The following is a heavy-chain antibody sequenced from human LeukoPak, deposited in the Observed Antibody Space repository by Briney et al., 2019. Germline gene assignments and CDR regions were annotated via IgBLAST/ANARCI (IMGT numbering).Heavy chain of an antibody. CDR1: GFTFSSYG. J-gene: IGHJ3*02. CDR2: ISYDGGNK. Sequence: GGSLRLSCAASGFTFSSYGMHWVRQAPGKGLEWVAVISYDGGNKYYADAVKGRFTISRDNSKNTLYLQMNSLRAEDTAVYYCAKDPGGSSGYPDAFDIWGQGTMVTVSS. V-gene: IGHV3-30*18. D-gene: IGHD3-22*01. CDR3: AKDPGGSSGYPDAFDI.